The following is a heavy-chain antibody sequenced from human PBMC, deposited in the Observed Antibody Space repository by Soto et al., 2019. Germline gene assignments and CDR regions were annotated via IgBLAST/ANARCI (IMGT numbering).Heavy chain of an antibody. D-gene: IGHD3-10*01. CDR2: MNSDGSST. CDR1: GFTFSSYW. V-gene: IGHV3-74*01. J-gene: IGHJ3*02. Sequence: GGSLRLSCAASGFTFSSYWMHWVRQAPGKGLVWVSRMNSDGSSTSYADSVKGRFTISRDNAKNTLYLQMNSLRAEDTAVYYCARGLGGSGSLDAFDIWGQGTMVTVS. CDR3: ARGLGGSGSLDAFDI.